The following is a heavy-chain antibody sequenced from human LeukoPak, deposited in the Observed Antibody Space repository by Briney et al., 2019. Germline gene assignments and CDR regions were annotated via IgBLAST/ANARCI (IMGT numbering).Heavy chain of an antibody. CDR2: ISAYNGDT. D-gene: IGHD5-12*01. Sequence: ASVKVSCKTSGYTFTSYGISWVRQAPGQGLEWMGWISAYNGDTNYAQKLQGRVTMTTDTSTSTAYMELRSLRSDDTAVYYCARRGYSGFSDDYWGQGTLVTVSS. J-gene: IGHJ4*02. V-gene: IGHV1-18*01. CDR3: ARRGYSGFSDDY. CDR1: GYTFTSYG.